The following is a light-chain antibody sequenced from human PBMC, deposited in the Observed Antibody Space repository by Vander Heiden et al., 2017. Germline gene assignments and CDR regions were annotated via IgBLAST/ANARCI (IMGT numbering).Light chain of an antibody. Sequence: DTVMTQSPDFLVVSLGERATIICRSSQSLFFRSDDKNYLAWFQQKVGQPPKHLIYWASFREPGVPDRFIGSGSGTDFTLTISSLQPEDVAVYYCQQYYSTPWTFGQGTKVEVK. CDR3: QQYYSTPWT. V-gene: IGKV4-1*01. CDR2: WAS. CDR1: QSLFFRSDDKNY. J-gene: IGKJ1*01.